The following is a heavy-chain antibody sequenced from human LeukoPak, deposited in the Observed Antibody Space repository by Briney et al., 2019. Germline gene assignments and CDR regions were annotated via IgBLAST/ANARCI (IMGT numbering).Heavy chain of an antibody. Sequence: GASVKVSCKASGYTFTSYAMNWVRQAPGQGLEWMGWINTNTGNPTYAQGFTGRFVFSLGTSVSTAYLQISSLKAEDTAVYYCARDPKGDDFWSGYYGRRWFDPWGQGTLVTVSS. V-gene: IGHV7-4-1*02. D-gene: IGHD3-3*01. CDR3: ARDPKGDDFWSGYYGRRWFDP. J-gene: IGHJ5*02. CDR1: GYTFTSYA. CDR2: INTNTGNP.